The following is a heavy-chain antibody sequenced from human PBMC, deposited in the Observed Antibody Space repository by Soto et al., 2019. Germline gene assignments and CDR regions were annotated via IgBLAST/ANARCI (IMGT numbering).Heavy chain of an antibody. CDR1: GGSISSGDYY. D-gene: IGHD3-22*01. CDR3: ARETDSYYYDSSGFLDY. J-gene: IGHJ4*02. V-gene: IGHV4-30-4*01. Sequence: SETLSLTCTVSGGSISSGDYYWSWIRQPPGKGLEWIGYIYYSGSTYYNPSLKSRVTISVDTSKNQFSLKLSSVTAADTAVYYCARETDSYYYDSSGFLDYWGQGTLVTVSS. CDR2: IYYSGST.